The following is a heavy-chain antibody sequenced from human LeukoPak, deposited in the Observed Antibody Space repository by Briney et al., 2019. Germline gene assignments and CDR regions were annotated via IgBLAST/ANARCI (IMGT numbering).Heavy chain of an antibody. CDR1: GFTFSSYG. CDR2: IWYDGSNK. V-gene: IGHV3-33*01. Sequence: GGSLRLSCAASGFTFSSYGMHWVRQAPGKGLEWVAVIWYDGSNKYYADSVKGRFTIPRDNSKNTLYLQMNSLRAEDTAVYYCAREGSYYGSGSYYSAYYYYGMDVWGQGTTVTVSS. J-gene: IGHJ6*02. CDR3: AREGSYYGSGSYYSAYYYYGMDV. D-gene: IGHD3-10*01.